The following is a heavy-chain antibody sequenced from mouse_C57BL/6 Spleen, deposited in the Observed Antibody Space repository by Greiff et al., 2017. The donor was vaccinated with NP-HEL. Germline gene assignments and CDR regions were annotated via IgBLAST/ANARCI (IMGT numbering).Heavy chain of an antibody. Sequence: EVMLVESGGGLVKPGGSLKLSCAASGFTFSSYAMSWVRQTPEKRLEWVATISDGGSYTYYPDNVKGRFTISRDNAKNNLYLQMSHLKSEDTAMYYCARDGGRGDFDYWGQGTTLTVSS. CDR1: GFTFSSYA. CDR2: ISDGGSYT. V-gene: IGHV5-4*01. CDR3: ARDGGRGDFDY. J-gene: IGHJ2*01.